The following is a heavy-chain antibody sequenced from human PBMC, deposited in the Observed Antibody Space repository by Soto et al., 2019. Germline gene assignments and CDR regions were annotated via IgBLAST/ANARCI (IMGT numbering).Heavy chain of an antibody. Sequence: GGSLRLSCAASGFTFSSYVMHWVRQAPGKGLEWVAVISYDGINKYYADSVKGRLTISRDNSKNTLYLQMNSLRAEDTAVYYCAKDGMWRYYYDSSAPDAFDMWGPGTMLTV. V-gene: IGHV3-30*18. CDR3: AKDGMWRYYYDSSAPDAFDM. J-gene: IGHJ3*02. CDR1: GFTFSSYV. CDR2: ISYDGINK. D-gene: IGHD3-22*01.